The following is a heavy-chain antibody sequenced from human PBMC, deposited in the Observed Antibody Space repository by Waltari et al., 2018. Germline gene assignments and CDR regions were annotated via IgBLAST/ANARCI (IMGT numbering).Heavy chain of an antibody. CDR3: ASVRSLVFKRGLDY. V-gene: IGHV5-51*01. D-gene: IGHD2-8*01. J-gene: IGHJ4*02. Sequence: PGDSDTRYSPSFQGQVTISADKSISTAYLQWRSLKASDTAMYYCASVRSLVFKRGLDYWGQGTLVTVSS. CDR2: PGDSDT.